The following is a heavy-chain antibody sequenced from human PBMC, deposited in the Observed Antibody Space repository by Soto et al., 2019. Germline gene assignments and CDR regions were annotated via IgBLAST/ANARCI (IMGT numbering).Heavy chain of an antibody. J-gene: IGHJ3*02. CDR1: GGTFSSYA. CDR3: ARLRVLGQLVHAFDI. Sequence: SGKVSCKXSGGTFSSYAISWVRQAPGQGLEWMGGIIPIFGTANYAQKFQGRVTITADESTSTAYMELSSLRSEDTAVYYCARLRVLGQLVHAFDIWGQGTMVTVSS. V-gene: IGHV1-69*13. D-gene: IGHD6-13*01. CDR2: IIPIFGTA.